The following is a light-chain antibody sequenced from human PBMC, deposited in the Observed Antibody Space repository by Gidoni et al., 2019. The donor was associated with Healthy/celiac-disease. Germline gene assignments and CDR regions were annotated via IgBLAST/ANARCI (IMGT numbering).Light chain of an antibody. V-gene: IGKV3-11*01. CDR2: DAS. CDR1: QSFSSY. CDR3: QQRSNWPRLT. Sequence: TVLTPSPATLSLSPGERATLACRTSQSFSSYLDWYQQKPGQAPSLLIYDASNRATGIPARFSGSGSGTDFTLTISSLEPEDFAVYYCQQRSNWPRLTFGGGTKVEIK. J-gene: IGKJ4*01.